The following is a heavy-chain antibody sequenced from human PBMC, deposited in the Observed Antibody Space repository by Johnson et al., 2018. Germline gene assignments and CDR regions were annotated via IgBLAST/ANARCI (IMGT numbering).Heavy chain of an antibody. CDR1: GGSFSDYY. Sequence: QVQLQQWGAGLLKPSETLSLICAVSGGSFSDYYWSWIRQSPGKGLEWIGEIDHSGSTNHNPSLKRPVTISVDTSKNQCSLKLPSVTAADTAVYYCARGWHPRGYWGQGTLVVVSS. J-gene: IGHJ1*01. V-gene: IGHV4-34*01. CDR3: ARGWHPRGY. CDR2: IDHSGST. D-gene: IGHD3-16*01.